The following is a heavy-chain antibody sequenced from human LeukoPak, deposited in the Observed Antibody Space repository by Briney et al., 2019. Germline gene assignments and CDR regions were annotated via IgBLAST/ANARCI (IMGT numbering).Heavy chain of an antibody. D-gene: IGHD3-10*01. CDR2: TYYRSKWYN. J-gene: IGHJ6*03. CDR1: GDSVSSNSAA. Sequence: SQTLPLTCAISGDSVSSNSAAWNWIRQSPSRGLEWLGRTYYRSKWYNDYAVSVKSRITINPDTSKNQFSLQLNSVTPEDTAVYYCAAERGSGSYTYYYYMDVWGKGTTVTVSS. CDR3: AAERGSGSYTYYYYMDV. V-gene: IGHV6-1*01.